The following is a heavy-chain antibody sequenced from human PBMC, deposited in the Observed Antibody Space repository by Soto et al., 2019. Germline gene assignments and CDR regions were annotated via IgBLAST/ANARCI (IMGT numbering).Heavy chain of an antibody. V-gene: IGHV1-18*01. CDR2: ISAYNGNT. J-gene: IGHJ6*02. Sequence: GASVKVSCKASGYTFTSYGISWVRQAPGQGLEWMGWISAYNGNTNYAQKHQGRVTMTTDTSTSTAYMELRSLRSDDTAVYYCARARVGYNLYYYYYGMDVWGQGTTVTVSS. CDR3: ARARVGYNLYYYYYGMDV. D-gene: IGHD5-18*01. CDR1: GYTFTSYG.